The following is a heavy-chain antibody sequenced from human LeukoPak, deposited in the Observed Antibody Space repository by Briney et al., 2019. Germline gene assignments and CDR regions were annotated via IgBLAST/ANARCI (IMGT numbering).Heavy chain of an antibody. CDR1: GFTFSSYE. Sequence: GGSLRLSCAASGFTFSSYEMNWVRQAPGKGLEWVSYISSGGSTIYYADSVKGRFTISRDNAKNSLYLQMNSLKTEDTAVYYCTRHLAADHYYYGMDVWGQGTTVTVSS. CDR3: TRHLAADHYYYGMDV. V-gene: IGHV3-48*03. J-gene: IGHJ6*02. CDR2: ISSGGSTI. D-gene: IGHD6-13*01.